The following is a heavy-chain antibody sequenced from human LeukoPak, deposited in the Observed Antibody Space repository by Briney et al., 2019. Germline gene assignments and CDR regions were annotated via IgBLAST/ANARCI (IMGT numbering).Heavy chain of an antibody. CDR2: ISGSGGST. V-gene: IGHV3-23*01. D-gene: IGHD6-13*01. Sequence: PGGSLRLSCAASGFTFSSYAMSWVRQAPGKGLEWVSAISGSGGSTYCADSVKGRFTISRDNSKNTLYLQMNSLRAEDTAVYYCARGPSIAAAGYYYGMDVWGQGTTVTVSS. J-gene: IGHJ6*02. CDR3: ARGPSIAAAGYYYGMDV. CDR1: GFTFSSYA.